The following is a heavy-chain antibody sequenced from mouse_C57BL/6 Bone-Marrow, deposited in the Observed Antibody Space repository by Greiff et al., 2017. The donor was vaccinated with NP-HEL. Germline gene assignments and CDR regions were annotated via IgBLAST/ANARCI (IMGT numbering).Heavy chain of an antibody. CDR2: IDPSDSYT. CDR3: ARNYYSNYCYAMDY. Sequence: QVHVKQPGAELVMPGASVKLSCKASGYTFTSYWMHWVKQRPGQGLEWIGEIDPSDSYTNYNQKFKGKSTLTVDKSSSTAYMQLSSLTAEDSAVYYCARNYYSNYCYAMDYWGQGTAVTVSS. J-gene: IGHJ4*01. V-gene: IGHV1-69*01. CDR1: GYTFTSYW. D-gene: IGHD2-5*01.